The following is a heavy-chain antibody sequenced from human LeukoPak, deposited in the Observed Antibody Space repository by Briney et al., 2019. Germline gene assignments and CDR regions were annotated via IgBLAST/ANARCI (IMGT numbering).Heavy chain of an antibody. CDR2: IIPIFGTA. J-gene: IGHJ4*02. D-gene: IGHD3-3*01. V-gene: IGHV1-69*13. CDR3: ARPSIFWSGYYYFDY. CDR1: GGTFSSYA. Sequence: GASVKVSCKASGGTFSSYAISWVRQAPGQGLEWMGGIIPIFGTANYAQKFQGRVTITADESTSTAYMELSSLRSEDTAVYYCARPSIFWSGYYYFDYWGQGTLVTVSS.